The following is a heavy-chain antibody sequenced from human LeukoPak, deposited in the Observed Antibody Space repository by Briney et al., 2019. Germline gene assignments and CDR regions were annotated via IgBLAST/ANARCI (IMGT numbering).Heavy chain of an antibody. CDR2: IKQDGSEK. D-gene: IGHD6-19*01. CDR1: GFTFSDFW. CDR3: AREESVAGTYYFDY. J-gene: IGHJ4*02. V-gene: IGHV3-7*01. Sequence: GGSLRLSCAASGFTFSDFWMTWARQAPGKGLEWVANIKQDGSEKYYVDSVRGRFTISRGNAKNSLYLQMNSLRVEDTAVYYCAREESVAGTYYFDYWGQGTLVTVSS.